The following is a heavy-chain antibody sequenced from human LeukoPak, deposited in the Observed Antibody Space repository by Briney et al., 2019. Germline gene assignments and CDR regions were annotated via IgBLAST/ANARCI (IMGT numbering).Heavy chain of an antibody. CDR2: ICQSEIT. CDR1: SFSFSTNYC. J-gene: IGHJ4*02. D-gene: IGHD6-19*01. V-gene: IGHV4-38-2*02. Sequence: NASETLSLTCSVSSFSFSTNYCWGWIRQPPGKGLEWIGTICQSEITFYNPSLKSRVTISGGTSKNQFSLKLSSVTAADTAVYYCARDFSSTSGWYFDYWGQGTLVTVSS. CDR3: ARDFSSTSGWYFDY.